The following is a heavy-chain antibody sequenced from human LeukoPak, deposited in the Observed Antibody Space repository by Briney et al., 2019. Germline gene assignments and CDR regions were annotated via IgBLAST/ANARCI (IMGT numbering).Heavy chain of an antibody. Sequence: SETLSLTCTVSGGSISSSSHYWGWIRHPPGKGPEWIGRLYYSGSTYYNPSLKSRVTISVDTSTNQFSLKLSSVTATDTAVYYCARHDCTTTSCLYFYGMDVWGQGTTVTVSS. CDR3: ARHDCTTTSCLYFYGMDV. D-gene: IGHD2-2*01. V-gene: IGHV4-39*01. J-gene: IGHJ6*02. CDR1: GGSISSSSHY. CDR2: LYYSGST.